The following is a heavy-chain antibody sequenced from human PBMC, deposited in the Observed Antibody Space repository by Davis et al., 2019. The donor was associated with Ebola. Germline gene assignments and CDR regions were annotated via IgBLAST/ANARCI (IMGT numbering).Heavy chain of an antibody. CDR2: IIPILGIA. CDR3: ARGNYYDSSGVGANYYYYYGMDV. Sequence: SVKVSCKASGGTFSSYAISWVRQAPGQGLEWMGRIIPILGIANYAQKFQGRVTITADKSTSTAYMELSSLRSEDTTVYYCARGNYYDSSGVGANYYYYYGMDVWGQGTTVTVSS. CDR1: GGTFSSYA. J-gene: IGHJ6*02. D-gene: IGHD3-22*01. V-gene: IGHV1-69*04.